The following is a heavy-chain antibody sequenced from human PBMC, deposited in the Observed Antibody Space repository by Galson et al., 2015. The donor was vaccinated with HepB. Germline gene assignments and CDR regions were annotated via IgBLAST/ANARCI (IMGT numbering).Heavy chain of an antibody. CDR2: NNVGNANT. CDR3: ARDPFDY. CDR1: GYTFSIYA. V-gene: IGHV1-3*01. J-gene: IGHJ4*02. Sequence: SVKVSCKASGYTFSIYAIHWVRQAPGQRLEWMGWNNVGNANTKYSQRFQGRVTITRDTSARTDYMELSSLTSEDTAVYFCARDPFDYWGQGTLVTVSA.